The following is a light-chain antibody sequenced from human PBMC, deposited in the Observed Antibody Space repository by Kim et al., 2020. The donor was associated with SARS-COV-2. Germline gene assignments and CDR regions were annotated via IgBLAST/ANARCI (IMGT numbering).Light chain of an antibody. J-gene: IGLJ2*01. Sequence: SSELTQDPAVSVALGQTVRITCQGDSLRSYYTTWFQQKPGQAPIVVVYGKNNRPSGIPARFSGSSSGNTTSLTITGTQAGDEADYYCNSRDNNDNVLFGGGTRLTAL. V-gene: IGLV3-19*01. CDR2: GKN. CDR3: NSRDNNDNVL. CDR1: SLRSYY.